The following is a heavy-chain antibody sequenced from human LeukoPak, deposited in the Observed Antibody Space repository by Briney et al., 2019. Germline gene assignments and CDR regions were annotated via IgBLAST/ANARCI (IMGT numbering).Heavy chain of an antibody. J-gene: IGHJ4*02. CDR1: GFTFSSYG. D-gene: IGHD5-12*01. V-gene: IGHV3-30*18. Sequence: PGGSLRLSCAASGFTFSSYGMHWVRQAPGKGLEWVAVISYDGSNKYYADSVKGRFTFSRDNSKNTLYLQMNSLRAEDTAVYYCAKDGQSGYEIISRLDDALNDFDYWGQGTLVTVSS. CDR2: ISYDGSNK. CDR3: AKDGQSGYEIISRLDDALNDFDY.